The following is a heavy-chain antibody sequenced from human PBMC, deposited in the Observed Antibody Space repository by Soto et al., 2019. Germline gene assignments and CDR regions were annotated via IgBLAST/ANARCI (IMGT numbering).Heavy chain of an antibody. V-gene: IGHV3-23*01. CDR2: IRGSGGET. CDR3: AKGDQERQWVFLHN. D-gene: IGHD2-8*01. J-gene: IGHJ4*02. CDR1: GFTFSNYA. Sequence: EVQLLESGGGLVQPGGSLRLSCIASGFTFSNYAMTWVRQDPGMGMEWVSAIRGSGGETFYADSVQGRFTISRDNSRMTLYIQMNSLRADDTAVYYCAKGDQERQWVFLHNWGQGTLVTVSS.